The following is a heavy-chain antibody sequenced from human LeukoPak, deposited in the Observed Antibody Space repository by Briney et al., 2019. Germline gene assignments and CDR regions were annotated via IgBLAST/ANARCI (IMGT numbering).Heavy chain of an antibody. D-gene: IGHD5-18*01. CDR3: ARDLISDTAMVTGVDY. Sequence: ASVKVSCKASGYTFTGYYMHWVRQAPGQGLEWMGWINPNSGGTNYAQKFQGRVTMTRDTSISTAYMELSRLRSDDTAVYYCARDLISDTAMVTGVDYWGQGTLVTVSS. CDR1: GYTFTGYY. J-gene: IGHJ4*02. V-gene: IGHV1-2*02. CDR2: INPNSGGT.